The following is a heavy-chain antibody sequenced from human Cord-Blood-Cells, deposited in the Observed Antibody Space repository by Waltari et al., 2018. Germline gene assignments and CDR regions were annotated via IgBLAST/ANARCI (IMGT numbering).Heavy chain of an antibody. CDR2: ISGSGGST. CDR3: AKGVDCSSTSCYWYFDL. J-gene: IGHJ2*01. D-gene: IGHD2-2*01. Sequence: EVQLLESGGGLVQPGGSLRLSCAASGFTFSSYAMGWVRQAPGKGLEWVSAISGSGGSTYYADSVKGRFTISRDNSKNTLYLQMNSLRAEDTAVYYCAKGVDCSSTSCYWYFDLWGRGTLVTVSS. V-gene: IGHV3-23*01. CDR1: GFTFSSYA.